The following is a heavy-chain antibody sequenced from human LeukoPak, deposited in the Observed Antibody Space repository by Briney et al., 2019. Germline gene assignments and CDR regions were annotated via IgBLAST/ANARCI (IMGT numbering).Heavy chain of an antibody. CDR1: GFTFNNYA. J-gene: IGHJ4*02. CDR3: ARAVGPFDY. CDR2: ISFDGGNK. Sequence: PGGSLRLSCAASGFTFNNYAIHWVRQAPGKGLEWVAIISFDGGNKYYADSVKGRFTISRDNSKNTLYLQMNSLRAEDTAVYYCARAVGPFDYWGQGTLVTVSS. V-gene: IGHV3-30-3*01.